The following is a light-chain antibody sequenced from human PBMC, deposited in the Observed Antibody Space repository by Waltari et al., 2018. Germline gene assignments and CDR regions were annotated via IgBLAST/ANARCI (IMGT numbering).Light chain of an antibody. CDR1: SGYSNYQ. CDR3: GADHGSGSSFVYV. CDR2: VGTGGIVG. J-gene: IGLJ1*01. V-gene: IGLV9-49*01. Sequence: QPVLTQPPSASASLGASVTLTCTLSSGYSNYQVDLDQPRPGKGPRFVMRVGTGGIVGSKGDGIPDRFSVLGSGLNRYLTIKNIQEEDESDYHCGADHGSGSSFVYVFGTGTKVTVL.